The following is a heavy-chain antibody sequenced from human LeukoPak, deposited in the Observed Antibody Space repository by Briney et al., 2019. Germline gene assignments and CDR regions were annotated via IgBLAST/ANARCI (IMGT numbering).Heavy chain of an antibody. D-gene: IGHD2-15*01. CDR1: GGSISSHY. V-gene: IGHV4-59*11. Sequence: PSETLSLTCTVSGGSISSHYWSWIRQPPGKGLEWIGYIYYSGSTNYNPSLKSRVTISVDTSKNQFSLKLSSVTAADTAVYYCASGRGGGYFAHYYYMDVWGKGTTVTVSS. CDR2: IYYSGST. CDR3: ASGRGGGYFAHYYYMDV. J-gene: IGHJ6*03.